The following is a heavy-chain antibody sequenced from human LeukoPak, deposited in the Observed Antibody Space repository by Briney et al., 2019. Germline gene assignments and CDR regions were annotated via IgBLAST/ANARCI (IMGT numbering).Heavy chain of an antibody. V-gene: IGHV3-30*03. CDR1: GFTFSSYG. CDR3: STWTDLYDY. CDR2: IPYDGSNK. Sequence: GGSLRLSCAASGFTFSSYGMHWVRQAPGKGLEWVAVIPYDGSNKYYADSVKGRFTISRDNSKNTLYLQMNSLRTEDTAVYYCSTWTDLYDYWGQGTLVTVS. D-gene: IGHD3/OR15-3a*01. J-gene: IGHJ4*02.